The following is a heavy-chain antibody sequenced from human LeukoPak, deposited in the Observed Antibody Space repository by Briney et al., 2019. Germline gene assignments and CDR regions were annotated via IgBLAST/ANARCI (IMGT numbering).Heavy chain of an antibody. Sequence: GGALRLSCAASGFTFSSYSMNWVRQAPGKGLDGVSPISSSSSYISYADSVKGRFTISRDNAKNPLYLQMNSLRAEDTAVYYCARGQGYSSSSDAFDIWGQGTMVTVSS. CDR2: ISSSSSYI. D-gene: IGHD6-13*01. CDR1: GFTFSSYS. V-gene: IGHV3-21*01. CDR3: ARGQGYSSSSDAFDI. J-gene: IGHJ3*02.